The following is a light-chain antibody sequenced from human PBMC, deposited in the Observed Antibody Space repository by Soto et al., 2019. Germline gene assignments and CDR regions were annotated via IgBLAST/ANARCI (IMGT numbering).Light chain of an antibody. CDR3: TSYAGGNNV. CDR2: EVN. J-gene: IGLJ1*01. CDR1: SSDVGGYNY. V-gene: IGLV2-8*01. Sequence: QSALTQPPSASGSPGQSVTISCTGTSSDVGGYNYVSWYQQHPGKVPKLMVYEVNKRPSGVPDRFSGSKSGNTASLTVSGLQDEDEADYYCTSYAGGNNVFGTGTKVTV.